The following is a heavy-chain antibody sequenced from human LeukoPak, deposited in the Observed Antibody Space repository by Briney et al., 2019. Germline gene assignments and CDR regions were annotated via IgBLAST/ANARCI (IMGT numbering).Heavy chain of an antibody. V-gene: IGHV3-33*01. J-gene: IGHJ4*02. CDR1: GFPFSSYG. CDR3: ARGPLEYYYDSSGYFPFDY. D-gene: IGHD3-22*01. CDR2: IWYDGSNK. Sequence: GGSLRLSCAASGFPFSSYGMHWVRQAPGKGLEWVAVIWYDGSNKYYADSVKGRFTISRDNSKNTLYLQMNSLRAEDTAVYYCARGPLEYYYDSSGYFPFDYWGQGTLVTVSS.